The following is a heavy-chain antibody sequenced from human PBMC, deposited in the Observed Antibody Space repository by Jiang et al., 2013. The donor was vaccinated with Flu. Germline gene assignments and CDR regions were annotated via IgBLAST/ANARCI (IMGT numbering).Heavy chain of an antibody. J-gene: IGHJ4*02. D-gene: IGHD3-10*01. CDR2: TFHGGNT. V-gene: IGHV4-38-2*01. CDR1: GYSISSGYY. Sequence: GSGLVKPSETLSLTCAVSGYSISSGYYWGWIRQSPGKGLEWIGSTFHGGNTHYNPSLKSRATISVDASKNQFSLKLNSLTAADTAVYFCAKQTQFWPFDWGQGTLVTVSS. CDR3: AKQTQFWPFD.